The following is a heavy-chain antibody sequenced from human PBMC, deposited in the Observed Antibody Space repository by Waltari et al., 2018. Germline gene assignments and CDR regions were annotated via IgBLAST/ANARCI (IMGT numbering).Heavy chain of an antibody. J-gene: IGHJ4*02. CDR3: ARRWLQSGYFDY. V-gene: IGHV4-39*01. CDR1: GGSISSSSYY. CDR2: IYYSGGP. D-gene: IGHD5-12*01. Sequence: QLQLQESGPGLVKPSETLSLTCTVSGGSISSSSYYWGWIRQPPGKGLEWIGTIYYSGGPYYNPSLKSRVTISVDTSKNQFSLKLSSVTAADTAVYYCARRWLQSGYFDYWGQGTLVTVSS.